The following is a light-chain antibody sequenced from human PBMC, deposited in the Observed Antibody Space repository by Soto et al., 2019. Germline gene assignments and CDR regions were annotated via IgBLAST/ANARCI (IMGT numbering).Light chain of an antibody. CDR1: SSDVGGHNY. CDR2: EVT. J-gene: IGLJ2*01. Sequence: QSALTQPPSASGSPGQSVTISCTGTSSDVGGHNYVSWYQQHPGKAPKLIIYEVTKRPSGVPDRFSGSKSGYTASLTVSGLQAEDEADYYCSSYADTNNLVFGGGTKLTDL. CDR3: SSYADTNNLV. V-gene: IGLV2-8*01.